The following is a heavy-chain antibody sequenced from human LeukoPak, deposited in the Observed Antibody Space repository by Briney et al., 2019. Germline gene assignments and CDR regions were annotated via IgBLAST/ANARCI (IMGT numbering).Heavy chain of an antibody. V-gene: IGHV3-48*03. D-gene: IGHD3-3*01. Sequence: GGSLRLSCAASGFTPSNDEMNWGRDAPGEGLWWVSYFNRGSTDIQYADSVKGRFTSSRDNAKNSLYLKMNSLRAEDAAVYYCARDNGHRYDFLGAKWYFDLWGRGTLVSVSS. CDR2: FNRGSTDI. CDR3: ARDNGHRYDFLGAKWYFDL. CDR1: GFTPSNDE. J-gene: IGHJ2*01.